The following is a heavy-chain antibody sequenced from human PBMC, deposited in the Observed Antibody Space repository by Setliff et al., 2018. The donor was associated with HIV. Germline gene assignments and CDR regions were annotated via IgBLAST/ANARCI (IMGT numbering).Heavy chain of an antibody. V-gene: IGHV4-59*01. CDR2: IYYSGST. J-gene: IGHJ3*02. Sequence: SETLSLTCSVSGGSISSNYWSWMRQPPGKGLEWIGHIYYSGSTNYNPSLKSRVTISVDTSRNQFSLNLSSVTAADTAVYYCARFPLLHKNAFDIWGQGTMVTVSS. D-gene: IGHD2-15*01. CDR3: ARFPLLHKNAFDI. CDR1: GGSISSNY.